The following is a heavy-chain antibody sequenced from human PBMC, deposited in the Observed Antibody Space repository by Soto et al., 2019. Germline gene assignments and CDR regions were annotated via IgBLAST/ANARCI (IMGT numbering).Heavy chain of an antibody. J-gene: IGHJ4*02. CDR1: GYTFTSYD. V-gene: IGHV1-8*01. CDR2: MNPNSGNT. D-gene: IGHD4-17*01. Sequence: QVQLMQSGAEVKKPGASVKVSCKASGYTFTSYDINWVRQATGQRLEWMGWMNPNSGNTGYAQMFQGLVTMTRQTRISTAYMELSSLRSEDTAVDTCARSTNYYGDRHWGQRTLVTVSA. CDR3: ARSTNYYGDRH.